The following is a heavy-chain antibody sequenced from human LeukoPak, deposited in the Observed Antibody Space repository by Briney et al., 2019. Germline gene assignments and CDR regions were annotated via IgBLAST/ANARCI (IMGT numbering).Heavy chain of an antibody. V-gene: IGHV3-48*03. CDR3: VTFYDFWSGYHY. Sequence: GGSLRLSCAASGFTLSGSALHWVRQAPGKGLEWISYISSGGRTMYYTDSVKGRFTISRDNAKNSVYLQMNSLRAEDTAFYYCVTFYDFWSGYHYWGQGTLVTVSS. D-gene: IGHD3-3*01. CDR2: ISSGGRTM. J-gene: IGHJ4*02. CDR1: GFTLSGSA.